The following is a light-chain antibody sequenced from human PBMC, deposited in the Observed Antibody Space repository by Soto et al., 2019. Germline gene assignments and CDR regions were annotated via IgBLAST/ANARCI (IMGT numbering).Light chain of an antibody. CDR2: WAS. Sequence: DIAMTQSPDSLAVSLGERATINCKSSQTVFKSSDNKNYLAWFQQKPGQPPNLLIYWASTRESGVPDRFSGSGTGKDFTLTISSLQAEDVAVYYCQQYYSAPLIFGGGTRVEIK. J-gene: IGKJ4*01. V-gene: IGKV4-1*01. CDR1: QTVFKSSDNKNY. CDR3: QQYYSAPLI.